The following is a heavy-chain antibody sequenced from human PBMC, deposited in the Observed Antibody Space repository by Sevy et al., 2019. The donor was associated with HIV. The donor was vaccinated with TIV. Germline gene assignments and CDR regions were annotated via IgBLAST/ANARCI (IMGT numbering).Heavy chain of an antibody. CDR3: ARCPGHYSIDY. CDR1: GFTFNTYS. CDR2: IGTAAGVT. D-gene: IGHD2-21*01. Sequence: GGSLRLSCAASGFTFNTYSLIWVRQTPGKGLEWLSFIGTAAGVTYYADSVKGRFTISRDNAKNSLYLQMNSLGDEDTAVYYWARCPGHYSIDYWGQGTLVTVSS. V-gene: IGHV3-48*02. J-gene: IGHJ4*02.